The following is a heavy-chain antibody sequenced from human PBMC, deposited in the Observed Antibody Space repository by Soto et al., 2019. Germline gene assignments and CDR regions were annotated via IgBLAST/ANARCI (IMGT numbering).Heavy chain of an antibody. CDR1: GVSISSYD. CDR2: ISYSAST. Sequence: SGTLSLTCTASGVSISSYDWRWVRQAPGKGLEWIGYISYSASTNYSPSLKSRVTIPLETSKSQFSLRLSSVTVADTAVYYCARLGEYFQSLDPWSPGTLVTVS. D-gene: IGHD3-9*01. CDR3: ARLGEYFQSLDP. V-gene: IGHV4-59*08. J-gene: IGHJ5*02.